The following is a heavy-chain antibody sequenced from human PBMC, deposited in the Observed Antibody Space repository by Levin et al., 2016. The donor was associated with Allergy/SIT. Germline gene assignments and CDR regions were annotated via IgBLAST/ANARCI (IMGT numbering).Heavy chain of an antibody. V-gene: IGHV1-69*13. CDR3: ASHVETVMVPEFDY. CDR1: GGSFRTYA. Sequence: SVKVSCKASGGSFRTYAFSWIRQAPGQGLEWMGGIIPIFETADYAQNFQGRVTITADQSTSTVYLELHSLTSDDTAVYYCASHVETVMVPEFDYWGQGTLVTV. CDR2: IIPIFETA. J-gene: IGHJ4*02. D-gene: IGHD5-18*01.